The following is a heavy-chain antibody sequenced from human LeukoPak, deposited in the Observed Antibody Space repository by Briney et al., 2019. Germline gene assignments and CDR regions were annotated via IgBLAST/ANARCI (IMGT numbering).Heavy chain of an antibody. Sequence: GGSPRLSCSVSGFTFSTYVMHWVRQAPGKGLECVSAISSNGDNTYYADSVKGRFTISRDNSKNTLYLQMSSLRADDTAVYYCVRGTGYWGQGTLVTVSS. J-gene: IGHJ4*02. CDR3: VRGTGY. CDR2: ISSNGDNT. V-gene: IGHV3-64D*06. CDR1: GFTFSTYV.